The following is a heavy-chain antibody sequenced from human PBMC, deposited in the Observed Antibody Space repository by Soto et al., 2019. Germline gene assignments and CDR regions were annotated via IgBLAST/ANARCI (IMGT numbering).Heavy chain of an antibody. CDR1: GCSISSGGYY. CDR2: IYYSGST. D-gene: IGHD6-19*01. Sequence: SETMYLTSTVSGCSISSGGYYGSWIRQHPGKGLEWIGYIYYSGSTYYTPSLKSRVTISVDTSKNQFSLKLSSVTAADTAVYYCARGLAAGPFDYWGQGTLVTVSS. V-gene: IGHV4-31*03. J-gene: IGHJ4*02. CDR3: ARGLAAGPFDY.